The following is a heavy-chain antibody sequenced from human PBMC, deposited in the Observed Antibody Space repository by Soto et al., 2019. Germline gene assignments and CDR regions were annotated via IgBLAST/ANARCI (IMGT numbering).Heavy chain of an antibody. CDR1: GGPFSGYY. J-gene: IGHJ6*02. V-gene: IGHV4-34*01. D-gene: IGHD6-6*01. CDR3: ASQARFYYYYGMDV. CDR2: INHSGST. Sequence: SETLSLTCAVYGGPFSGYYWSWIRQPPGKGLEWIGGINHSGSTNYNPSLKSRVTISVDTSKNQFSLKLSSVTAADTALYYCASQARFYYYYGMDVWGQGTTVTVSS.